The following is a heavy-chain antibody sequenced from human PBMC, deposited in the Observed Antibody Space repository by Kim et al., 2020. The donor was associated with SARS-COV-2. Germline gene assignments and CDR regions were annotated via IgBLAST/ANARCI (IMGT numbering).Heavy chain of an antibody. CDR3: ARGYDGRGFFSDH. V-gene: IGHV3-48*02. J-gene: IGHJ5*02. CDR1: GFSFSSYS. Sequence: GGSLRLSCAASGFSFSSYSMNCVRQAPGKGLEWVSYVSGIGDSTHYADSVKGRFTMSRDNAKNSVSLQMDSLRDEDTAVYYCARGYDGRGFFSDHWGQGTLVSVSS. CDR2: VSGIGDST. D-gene: IGHD3-22*01.